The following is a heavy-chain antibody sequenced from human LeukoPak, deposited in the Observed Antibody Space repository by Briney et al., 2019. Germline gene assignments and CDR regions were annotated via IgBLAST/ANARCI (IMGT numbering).Heavy chain of an antibody. Sequence: GASVKVSCKASGYTFSSYGISWVRQAPGQGLEWMGWIRDYKDNTIYAQKVQGRVTMTTETSTRTAYMELRSLRSDDTAVYYCARVRGSSGWNEFDYWGQGTLVTVSS. CDR1: GYTFSSYG. CDR2: IRDYKDNT. J-gene: IGHJ4*02. V-gene: IGHV1-18*01. D-gene: IGHD1-1*01. CDR3: ARVRGSSGWNEFDY.